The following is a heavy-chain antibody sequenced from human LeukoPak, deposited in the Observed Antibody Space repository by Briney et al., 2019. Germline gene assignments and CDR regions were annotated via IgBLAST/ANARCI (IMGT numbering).Heavy chain of an antibody. D-gene: IGHD3-3*01. V-gene: IGHV4-4*09. CDR1: GGSISSYY. CDR3: ARASYYDPPRAYYYYMDV. Sequence: SETLSLTCTVSGGSISSYYWSWIRQPPGKGLEWIGYIYTSGSTNHNPSLKGRVTISVDTSKNQFSLKLSSVTAADTAVYYCARASYYDPPRAYYYYMDVWGKGTTVTVSS. CDR2: IYTSGST. J-gene: IGHJ6*03.